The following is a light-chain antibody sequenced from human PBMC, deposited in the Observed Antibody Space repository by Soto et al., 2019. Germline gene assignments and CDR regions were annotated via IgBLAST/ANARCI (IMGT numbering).Light chain of an antibody. V-gene: IGKV3-15*01. CDR2: DAS. Sequence: EIVMTQSPATLSVSPGERATLSCRASQSVSSNLAWYQQKSGQAPRLLIYDASTRATDIPARFSGSGSGTEFTLTISSLQSEDFAVYYCQQSNNWPRSFGQGTKVEIK. CDR1: QSVSSN. J-gene: IGKJ1*01. CDR3: QQSNNWPRS.